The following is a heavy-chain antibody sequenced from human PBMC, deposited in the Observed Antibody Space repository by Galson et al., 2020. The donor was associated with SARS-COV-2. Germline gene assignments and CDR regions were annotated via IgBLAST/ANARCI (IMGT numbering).Heavy chain of an antibody. CDR2: ISYGSNTI. J-gene: IGHJ6*02. V-gene: IGHV3-48*04. Sequence: GGSLRLSCEASGFTFSSYNMNWVRQAPGKGLEWISYISYGSNTIYYADSVKGRFTISRDNAKDSLYLQMSSLRAEDTAVYYCARAYCGGDCFYNMYHLGMDVWGRGTPVTVSS. D-gene: IGHD2-21*01. CDR3: ARAYCGGDCFYNMYHLGMDV. CDR1: GFTFSSYN.